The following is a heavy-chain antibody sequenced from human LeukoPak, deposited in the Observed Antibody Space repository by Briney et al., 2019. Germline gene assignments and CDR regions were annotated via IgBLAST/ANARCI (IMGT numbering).Heavy chain of an antibody. CDR1: GGSFSGYY. CDR2: INHSGST. D-gene: IGHD3-3*01. V-gene: IGHV4-34*01. CDR3: ARGGLRFQKY. Sequence: SETLSLTCAVYGGSFSGYYLSWIRQPPGKGLEWIGEINHSGSTNYNPSLKSRVTISVDTSKNQFSLKLSSVTAADTAVYYCARGGLRFQKYWGQGTLVTVSS. J-gene: IGHJ4*02.